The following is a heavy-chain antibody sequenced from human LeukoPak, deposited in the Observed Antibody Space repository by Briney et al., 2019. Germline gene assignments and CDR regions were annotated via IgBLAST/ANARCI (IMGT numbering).Heavy chain of an antibody. CDR3: ARDQAPLLTMLTFGGVIAN. CDR1: GYTFTSYG. J-gene: IGHJ4*02. D-gene: IGHD3-16*02. CDR2: INTDTGNP. V-gene: IGHV7-4-1*02. Sequence: ASVKVSCKASGYTFTSYGISWVRQAPGQGLEWMGWINTDTGNPTYAQGFTGRFVFSLDTSVSTAYLQISSLKAEDTAVYYCARDQAPLLTMLTFGGVIANWGQGTLVTVSS.